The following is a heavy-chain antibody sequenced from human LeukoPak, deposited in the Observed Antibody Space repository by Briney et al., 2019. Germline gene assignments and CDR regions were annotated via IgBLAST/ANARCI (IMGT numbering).Heavy chain of an antibody. Sequence: GRSLRLSCAASGFTFSSYGMHWVRQAPGKGLEWVAVISYDGSNKHYADSVKGRFTISRDNSKDTLYLQMNSLRAEDTAVYYCAKTGSIAVSLGYWGQGTLVTVSS. CDR2: ISYDGSNK. CDR3: AKTGSIAVSLGY. CDR1: GFTFSSYG. D-gene: IGHD6-19*01. J-gene: IGHJ4*02. V-gene: IGHV3-30*18.